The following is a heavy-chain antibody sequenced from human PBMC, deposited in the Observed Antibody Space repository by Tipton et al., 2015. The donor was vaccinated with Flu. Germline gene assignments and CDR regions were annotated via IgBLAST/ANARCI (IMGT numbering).Heavy chain of an antibody. CDR1: GGSISSGGYY. J-gene: IGHJ4*02. CDR2: IYYSGST. Sequence: TLSLTCTVSGGSISSGGYYWSWIRQHPGKGLEWIGYIYYSGSTYYDPSLKSRVTISVDTSKNQFSLKLSSVTAADTAVYYCARRNYYGSGSYYDYWGQGTLVTVSS. D-gene: IGHD3-10*01. V-gene: IGHV4-31*03. CDR3: ARRNYYGSGSYYDY.